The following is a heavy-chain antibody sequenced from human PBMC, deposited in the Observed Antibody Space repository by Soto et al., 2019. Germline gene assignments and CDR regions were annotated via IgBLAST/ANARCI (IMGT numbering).Heavy chain of an antibody. CDR2: IYDSGST. D-gene: IGHD6-19*01. J-gene: IGHJ1*01. V-gene: IGHV4-59*01. CDR3: ATPRSGWHKYFQH. Sequence: PSETLSLTCTVSGGSISSYYWSWIRQPPGKGLEWIGYIYDSGSTNYNPSLKSRVTISVDTSKNQFSLKLTSVTAADTAVYYCATPRSGWHKYFQHWGQGTLVTVSS. CDR1: GGSISSYY.